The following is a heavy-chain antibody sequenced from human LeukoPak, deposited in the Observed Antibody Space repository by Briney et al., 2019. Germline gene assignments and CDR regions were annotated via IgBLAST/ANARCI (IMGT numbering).Heavy chain of an antibody. D-gene: IGHD3-22*01. J-gene: IGHJ4*02. CDR2: TYYRSKWYN. CDR3: ARTVAPPTYYYDSSGLSFDY. Sequence: SQTLSLTCAISGDSVSSNSAAWNWIRQSPSRGLEWLGRTYYRSKWYNDYAVSVKSRITINPDTSKNQFSLQPNSVTPEDTAVYYCARTVAPPTYYYDSSGLSFDYWGQGTLITVSS. CDR1: GDSVSSNSAA. V-gene: IGHV6-1*01.